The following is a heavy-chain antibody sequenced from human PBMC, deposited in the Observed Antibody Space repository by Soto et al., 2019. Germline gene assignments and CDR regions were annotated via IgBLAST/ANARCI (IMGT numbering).Heavy chain of an antibody. V-gene: IGHV3-30-3*01. Sequence: QVQLVESGGGVVQPGRSLRLSCADSGFTFSSYAMHWVRQAPGKGLEWVAIISFDGSDRYYADSVKGRFTISRDNSKNTLYLHMTSLRVEDTAVYYCARDVDDSNFYGMDVWGQGTTVTVSS. D-gene: IGHD3-22*01. CDR2: ISFDGSDR. CDR3: ARDVDDSNFYGMDV. J-gene: IGHJ6*02. CDR1: GFTFSSYA.